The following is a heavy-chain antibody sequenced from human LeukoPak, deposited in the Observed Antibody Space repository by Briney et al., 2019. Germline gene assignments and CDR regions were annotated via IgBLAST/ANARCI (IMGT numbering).Heavy chain of an antibody. CDR1: GGSFSGYY. Sequence: SETLSLTCAVYGGSFSGYYWSWIRQPPGKGLEWIGEINHSGSTNYNPSLKSRVTISVDTSKNQFSLKQSSVTAADTAVYYCARGYSLRLGELSSPTQVYNWFAPWGQGTLVTVSS. V-gene: IGHV4-34*01. D-gene: IGHD3-16*02. J-gene: IGHJ5*02. CDR2: INHSGST. CDR3: ARGYSLRLGELSSPTQVYNWFAP.